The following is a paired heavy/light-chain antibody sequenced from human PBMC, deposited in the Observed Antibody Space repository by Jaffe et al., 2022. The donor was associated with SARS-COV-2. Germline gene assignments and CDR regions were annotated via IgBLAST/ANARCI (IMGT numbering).Light chain of an antibody. V-gene: IGKV4-1*01. CDR3: QQYYDTKWT. CDR2: WAS. J-gene: IGKJ1*01. Sequence: DIVMTQSPDSLAVSLGERATLHCKSSQSLLWTPTNENYLAWYQQKPGQSPKVIIYWASTRESGVPDRFSGSGSGTDFTLTINSLQAEDVAVYYCQQYYDTKWTFGQGTKVEI. CDR1: QSLLWTPTNENY.
Heavy chain of an antibody. Sequence: VESGGGVAQPGRSLRLSCEASGFTFNRYAMHWVRQAPGKGLQWVATVWHDGVNRVYADSLKGRFTISRNNSRNRVYLEIDDVRDEDTAVYFCARGGTTGNWFDPWGQGTLVSVST. CDR1: GFTFNRYA. CDR2: VWHDGVNR. CDR3: ARGGTTGNWFDP. D-gene: IGHD1-1*01. V-gene: IGHV3-33*01. J-gene: IGHJ5*02.